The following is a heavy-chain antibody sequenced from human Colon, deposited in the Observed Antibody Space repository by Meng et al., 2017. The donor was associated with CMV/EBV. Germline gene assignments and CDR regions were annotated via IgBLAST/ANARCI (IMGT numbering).Heavy chain of an antibody. Sequence: SVGSFGSFTVRWMRQAPGQGLEWMGGITPIFRTANYAQKFQGRVTITTDESASTVFMELGSLRSEDTAIYYCARQIVMVRGVNYFDYWGQGTLVTVSS. V-gene: IGHV1-69*05. D-gene: IGHD3-10*01. CDR1: VGSFGSFT. CDR3: ARQIVMVRGVNYFDY. CDR2: ITPIFRTA. J-gene: IGHJ4*02.